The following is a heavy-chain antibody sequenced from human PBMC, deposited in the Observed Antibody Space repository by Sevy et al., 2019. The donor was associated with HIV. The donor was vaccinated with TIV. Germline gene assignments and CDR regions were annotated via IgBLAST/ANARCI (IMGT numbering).Heavy chain of an antibody. CDR2: LSFGCGEI. CDR3: AREGCTKPHDY. CDR1: GFTFSKYS. V-gene: IGHV3-23*01. D-gene: IGHD2-8*01. J-gene: IGHJ4*02. Sequence: GESLKISCAASGFTFSKYSMSWVRQPPGKGLEWVSTLSFGCGEINYADSVKGRFTISRDNSKSSVYLQMNNLRPEDAAVYYCAREGCTKPHDYWGQGTLVTISS.